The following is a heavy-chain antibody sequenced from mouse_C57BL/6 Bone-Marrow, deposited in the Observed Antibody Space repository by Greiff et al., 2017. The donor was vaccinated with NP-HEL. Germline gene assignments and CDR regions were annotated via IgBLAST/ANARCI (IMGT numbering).Heavy chain of an antibody. CDR3: ARSGDCYDSGLDY. V-gene: IGHV1-64*01. D-gene: IGHD1-1*01. CDR2: IHPNSGST. CDR1: GYTFTSYW. Sequence: VQLQQPGAELVKPGASVKLSCKASGYTFTSYWMHWVKQRPGQGLEWIGMIHPNSGSTNYNEKFKSKATLTVDKSSSTAYMQLSSLTSEDSAVYYCARSGDCYDSGLDYWGQGTTLTVSS. J-gene: IGHJ2*01.